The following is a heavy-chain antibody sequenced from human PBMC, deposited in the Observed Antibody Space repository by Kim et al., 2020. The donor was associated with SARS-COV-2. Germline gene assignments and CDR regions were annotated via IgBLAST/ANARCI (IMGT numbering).Heavy chain of an antibody. Sequence: SETLSLTCTVSGGSISSYYWSWIRQPPGKGLEWIGYIYYSGSTNYNPSLKSRVTISVDTSKNQFSLKLSSVTAADTAVYYCARGPDILTGYWYFDLWGRGTLVTVSS. CDR1: GGSISSYY. D-gene: IGHD3-9*01. CDR3: ARGPDILTGYWYFDL. CDR2: IYYSGST. V-gene: IGHV4-59*01. J-gene: IGHJ2*01.